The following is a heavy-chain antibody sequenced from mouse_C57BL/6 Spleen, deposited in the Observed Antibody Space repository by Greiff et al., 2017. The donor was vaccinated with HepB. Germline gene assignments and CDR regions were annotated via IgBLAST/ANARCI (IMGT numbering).Heavy chain of an antibody. CDR3: ARHGEQLGRGGYYFDY. CDR1: GYTFTSYW. D-gene: IGHD4-1*02. CDR2: IDPSDSYT. Sequence: QVQLQQPGAELVMPGASVKLSCKASGYTFTSYWMHWVKQRPGQGLEWIGEIDPSDSYTNYNQKFKGKSTLTVDKSSSTAYMQLSSLTSEDSAVYDCARHGEQLGRGGYYFDYWGQGTTLTVSS. J-gene: IGHJ2*01. V-gene: IGHV1-69*01.